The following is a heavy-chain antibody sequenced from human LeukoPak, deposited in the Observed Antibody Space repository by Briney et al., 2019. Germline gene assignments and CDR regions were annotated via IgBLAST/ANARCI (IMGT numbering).Heavy chain of an antibody. V-gene: IGHV1-2*02. D-gene: IGHD2-8*01. J-gene: IGHJ6*03. CDR2: INPNSGGT. CDR3: ARDSEYCTNGVCYTRLGYYMDV. CDR1: GYTFTGYY. Sequence: GASVKVSCKASGYTFTGYYMHWVRQAPGQGLERMGWINPNSGGTNYSQKFQGRVTMTRDTPISTAYMELSRLRSDDTAVYYCARDSEYCTNGVCYTRLGYYMDVWGKGTTVTVSS.